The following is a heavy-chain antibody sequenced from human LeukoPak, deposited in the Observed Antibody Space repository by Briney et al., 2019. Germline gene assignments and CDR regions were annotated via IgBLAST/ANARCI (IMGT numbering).Heavy chain of an antibody. J-gene: IGHJ4*02. Sequence: QPGGSLRLSCAASGLTVSTNYMRWVRQAPGKGLEWVSIIYSGGATFYADSVKGRFTISRENSKNTLWLQMNSLRAEDTAVYYCARLHYDVLTGPFDYWGQGTLVTVSS. CDR3: ARLHYDVLTGPFDY. V-gene: IGHV3-66*04. CDR1: GLTVSTNY. D-gene: IGHD3-9*01. CDR2: IYSGGAT.